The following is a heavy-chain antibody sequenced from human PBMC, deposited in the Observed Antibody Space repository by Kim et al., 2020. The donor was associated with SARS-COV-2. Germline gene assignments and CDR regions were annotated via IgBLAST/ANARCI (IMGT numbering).Heavy chain of an antibody. Sequence: GGSLRLSCAASGFTFSLYSMNWVRQAPGKGLELVSSISSSSDYTYYADSVKGRFTISRDNAKNSLFLQMNSLRADDTAVYYCARAKSVQANSNLYDFWSAWVQGTLVTVSS. CDR1: GFTFSLYS. V-gene: IGHV3-21*01. CDR3: ARAKSVQANSNLYDFWSA. CDR2: ISSSSDYT. D-gene: IGHD3-3*01. J-gene: IGHJ5*02.